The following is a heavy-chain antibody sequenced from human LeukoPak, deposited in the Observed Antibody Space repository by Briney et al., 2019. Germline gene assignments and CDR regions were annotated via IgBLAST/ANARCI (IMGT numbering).Heavy chain of an antibody. Sequence: GGSLRLSCAASGFTFDDYAMHWVRQAPGKGLEWVSGISWNSGSIGYADSVKGRFTIPRDNAKNSLYLQMNSLRAEDTALYYCAKALRRLDDAFDIWGQGTMVTVSS. CDR2: ISWNSGSI. CDR1: GFTFDDYA. V-gene: IGHV3-9*01. J-gene: IGHJ3*02. CDR3: AKALRRLDDAFDI.